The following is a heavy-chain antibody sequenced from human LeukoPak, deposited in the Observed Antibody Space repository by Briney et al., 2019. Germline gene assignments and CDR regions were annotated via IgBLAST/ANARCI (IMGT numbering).Heavy chain of an antibody. CDR2: MNPNSGNT. J-gene: IGHJ5*02. CDR1: GYTFTSYD. V-gene: IGHV1-8*01. Sequence: ASVKVSCKASGYTFTSYDINWVRQGTGQGPEWVGWMNPNSGNTGYAQKFQGRVTMTRDTSINTAYMELTSLRSEDTAVYYCTRGRGSGSYGTGLDPWGQGSLVTVSS. CDR3: TRGRGSGSYGTGLDP. D-gene: IGHD1-26*01.